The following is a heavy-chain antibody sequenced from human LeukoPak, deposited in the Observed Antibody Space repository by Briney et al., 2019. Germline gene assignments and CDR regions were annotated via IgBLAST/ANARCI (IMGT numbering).Heavy chain of an antibody. D-gene: IGHD3-10*02. CDR1: GFTFSNFA. J-gene: IGHJ6*04. CDR3: AELGITMIGGV. Sequence: PGGSLRLSCAASGFTFSNFAMHWVRQAPGKGLEWVAVISYDGSNNYYADSVKGRFTISRDNSKNTLYLQMNSLRAEDTAVYYCAELGITMIGGVWGKGTTVTISS. V-gene: IGHV3-30*04. CDR2: ISYDGSNN.